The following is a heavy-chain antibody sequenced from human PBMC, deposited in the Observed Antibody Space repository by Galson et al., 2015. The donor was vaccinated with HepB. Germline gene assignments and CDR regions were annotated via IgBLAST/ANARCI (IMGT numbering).Heavy chain of an antibody. V-gene: IGHV3-7*03. D-gene: IGHD1-20*01. J-gene: IGHJ4*02. CDR2: IKQDGSEK. CDR1: GFTFSSYW. Sequence: SLRLSCAASGFTFSSYWMSWVRQAPGKGLEWVANIKQDGSEKYYVDSVKGRFTISRDNAKNSLYLQMNSLRAEDTAVYYCASKGAYNWNPFDYWGQGTLVTVSS. CDR3: ASKGAYNWNPFDY.